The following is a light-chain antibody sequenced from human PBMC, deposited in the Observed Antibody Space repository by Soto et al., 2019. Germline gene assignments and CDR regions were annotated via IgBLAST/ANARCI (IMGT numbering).Light chain of an antibody. CDR3: AAWDDSLNAVV. V-gene: IGLV1-44*01. CDR1: SSNIGSRT. Sequence: QSVLTQPPSASGTPGQRVTISCSGSSSNIGSRTVNWYQQVPGTAPKLLIYSNNQRPSGVPDRFSGSKSGTSASLAISGLQSEDEADYYCAAWDDSLNAVVFGGGTQLTVL. CDR2: SNN. J-gene: IGLJ2*01.